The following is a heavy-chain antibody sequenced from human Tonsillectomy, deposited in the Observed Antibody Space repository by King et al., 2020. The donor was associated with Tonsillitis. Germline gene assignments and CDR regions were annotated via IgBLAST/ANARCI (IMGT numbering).Heavy chain of an antibody. Sequence: HVQLVESGGGVVQPGRSLRLSCVASGFTFRNYAMHWVRQAPGKGLEWVAIISYDGTNKFYADSVKGRFTISRDSSKNTLYLQMNSLRAEDTAVYYCARDRGSWVLDIDYWGQGTLVTVSS. CDR3: ARDRGSWVLDIDY. J-gene: IGHJ4*02. CDR2: ISYDGTNK. CDR1: GFTFRNYA. D-gene: IGHD1-26*01. V-gene: IGHV3-30*04.